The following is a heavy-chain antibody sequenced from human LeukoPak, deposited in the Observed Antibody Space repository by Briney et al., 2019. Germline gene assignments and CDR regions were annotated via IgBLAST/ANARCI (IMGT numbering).Heavy chain of an antibody. CDR2: ISDSGGST. CDR3: AKDRVAVADPIDY. CDR1: GFTFSTYA. J-gene: IGHJ4*02. D-gene: IGHD6-19*01. Sequence: PGGSLRLSCAASGFTFSTYAMTWVRQAPGKGLEWVSSISDSGGSTDYADSVKGRFTISRDNSKNTLYLQMNSLRAEDTAVYYCAKDRVAVADPIDYWGQGTLVTVSS. V-gene: IGHV3-23*01.